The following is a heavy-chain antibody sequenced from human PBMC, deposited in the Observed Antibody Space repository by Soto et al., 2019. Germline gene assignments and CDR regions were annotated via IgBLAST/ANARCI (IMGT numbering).Heavy chain of an antibody. CDR3: ATINCSGGSCYLDNWFDP. CDR1: GYTLTELS. D-gene: IGHD2-15*01. V-gene: IGHV1-24*01. J-gene: IGHJ5*02. Sequence: VASVKVSCKVSGYTLTELSMHWVRQAPGKGLEWMGGSDPEDGETIYAQKFQGRVTMTEDTSTDTAYMELSSLRSEDTAVYYCATINCSGGSCYLDNWFDPWGQGTLVTVSS. CDR2: SDPEDGET.